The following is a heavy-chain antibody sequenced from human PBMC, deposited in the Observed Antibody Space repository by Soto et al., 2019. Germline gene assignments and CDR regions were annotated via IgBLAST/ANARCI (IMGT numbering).Heavy chain of an antibody. J-gene: IGHJ5*02. D-gene: IGHD6-19*01. CDR1: GGSISSYY. Sequence: SETLSLTCTVSGGSISSYYWSWIRQPPGKGLEWIGDIYYSGSTNYNPSLKSRVTISVDTSKNQFSLKLSSVTAADPAVYYCARQAGSGWYNGFDPWGQGTLVTVSS. V-gene: IGHV4-59*01. CDR2: IYYSGST. CDR3: ARQAGSGWYNGFDP.